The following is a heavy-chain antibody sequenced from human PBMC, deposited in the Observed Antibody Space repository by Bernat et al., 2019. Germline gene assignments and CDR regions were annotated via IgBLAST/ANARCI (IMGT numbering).Heavy chain of an antibody. Sequence: EVQLLESGGGLVQPGGSLRLSCAASEFTFSSYAMSWVRQAPGKGLEWGSGSSGSGGSTYYADSVKGRFTISRDNSKNTLFLQMNSLRAEDTAVYYCATTKVVGATMGEAGWGQGTLVTVSS. CDR2: SSGSGGST. CDR3: ATTKVVGATMGEAG. D-gene: IGHD1-26*01. CDR1: EFTFSSYA. V-gene: IGHV3-23*01. J-gene: IGHJ4*02.